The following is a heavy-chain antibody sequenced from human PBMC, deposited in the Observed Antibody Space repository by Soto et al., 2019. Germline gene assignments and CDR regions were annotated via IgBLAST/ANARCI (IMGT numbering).Heavy chain of an antibody. CDR1: LYTFTNYG. D-gene: IGHD5-12*01. V-gene: IGHV1-3*01. J-gene: IGHJ6*01. CDR2: INAGNGNT. Sequence: ASVXVSCKSSLYTFTNYGIQCVRQAPGQRLDWMGWINAGNGNTKYSQKLQGRVTITRDKSASTAYMELSSLRSEDTAVYYCARVKIGASKQYFYYYGMEVWGQGTTVKVYS. CDR3: ARVKIGASKQYFYYYGMEV.